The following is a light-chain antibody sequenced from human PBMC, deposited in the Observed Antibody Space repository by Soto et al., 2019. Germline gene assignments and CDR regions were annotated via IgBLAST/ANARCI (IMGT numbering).Light chain of an antibody. J-gene: IGKJ4*01. Sequence: EIVLTQSPGTLSLSPGERATLSCRASQSVSRSYLAWYQQKPGQAPRLLIYGASSRATGVPARFSGSRSGAEFTLTISSLQSEDFAVYYCQHYVTWPLTFGGGTKVDI. CDR1: QSVSRSY. V-gene: IGKV3-20*01. CDR2: GAS. CDR3: QHYVTWPLT.